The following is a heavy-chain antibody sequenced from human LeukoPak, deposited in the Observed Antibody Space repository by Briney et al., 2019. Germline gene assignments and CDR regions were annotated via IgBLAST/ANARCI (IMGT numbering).Heavy chain of an antibody. CDR2: ISGSGGTT. D-gene: IGHD2-21*02. J-gene: IGHJ4*02. V-gene: IGHV3-23*01. CDR1: GFTFSTYA. CDR3: AKGDAVTAIFPLDY. Sequence: GGSLRLSCAASGFTFSTYAMNWVRQAPGKGLEWVSGISGSGGTTYYADSVQGRFTISRDNSKKTVFLQMNSLRAEDTTVYYCAKGDAVTAIFPLDYWGQGTLVIVSS.